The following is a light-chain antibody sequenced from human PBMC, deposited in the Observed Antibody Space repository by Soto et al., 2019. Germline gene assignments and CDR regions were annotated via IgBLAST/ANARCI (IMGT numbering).Light chain of an antibody. CDR3: QQYNNWPRT. CDR1: QSISSY. CDR2: AAS. Sequence: DIHMTQSPSSLSASVGYRFTITCRASQSISSYLNWYQQKPGKAPKLLIYAASSLQSGVPSRFSGSGSGTEFTLTISSLQSEDFELYYCQQYNNWPRTFGQGTKVDIK. J-gene: IGKJ1*01. V-gene: IGKV1-39*01.